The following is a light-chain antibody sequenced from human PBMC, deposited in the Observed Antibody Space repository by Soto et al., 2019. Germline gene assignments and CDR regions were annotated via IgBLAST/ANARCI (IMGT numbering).Light chain of an antibody. Sequence: EIVMTQSPATLSVSPGERTTLSCRASQSVGNNLALYQQKPGQAPRLLIYGAYTRATGIPARFTGSGSETSFTLTISRLEPEDFALYYCQHYQSGHPITFGQGTRLEIK. V-gene: IGKV3-15*01. CDR2: GAY. CDR1: QSVGNN. CDR3: QHYQSGHPIT. J-gene: IGKJ5*01.